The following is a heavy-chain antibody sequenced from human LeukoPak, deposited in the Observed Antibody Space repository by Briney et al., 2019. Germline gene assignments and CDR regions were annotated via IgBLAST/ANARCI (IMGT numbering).Heavy chain of an antibody. V-gene: IGHV3-7*05. CDR1: GFTFSSYW. CDR2: IDQVGSEK. D-gene: IGHD2-15*01. CDR3: ARDALGYCSGGRCYSPFDF. Sequence: GGSLRLSCAASGFTFSSYWMTWVRQGPGKGLEWVATIDQVGSEKYYVDSVKGRFTISRDNAKNSLYLQMNSLRAEDTAVYYGARDALGYCSGGRCYSPFDFWGQGTLVTVSS. J-gene: IGHJ4*02.